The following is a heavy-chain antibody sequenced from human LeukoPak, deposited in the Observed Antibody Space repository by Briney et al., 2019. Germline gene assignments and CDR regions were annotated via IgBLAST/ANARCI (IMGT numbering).Heavy chain of an antibody. CDR1: GYTFTAYY. CDR2: INPDSGGT. CDR3: ARTFRAQYYSDY. Sequence: ASVTVSFTSSGYTFTAYYIHWVRQAPGQGLEWLGWINPDSGGTHSAQRFQGRVTMSRDTSISTAYMELSSLISDDTAVYFCARTFRAQYYSDYWGQGTLVTVSS. D-gene: IGHD2/OR15-2a*01. V-gene: IGHV1-2*02. J-gene: IGHJ4*02.